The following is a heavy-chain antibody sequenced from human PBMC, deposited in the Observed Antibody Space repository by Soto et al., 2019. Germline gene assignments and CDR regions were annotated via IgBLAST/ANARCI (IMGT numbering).Heavy chain of an antibody. J-gene: IGHJ6*02. CDR2: INHSGST. CDR3: ARGYGGWELTHYYGMDV. D-gene: IGHD1-26*01. V-gene: IGHV4-34*01. CDR1: GGSFSGYY. Sequence: PSETLSLTCAVYGGSFSGYYWSWIRQPPGKGLEWIGEINHSGSTNYNPSLKSRVTISVDTSKNQFSLKLSSVTAADTAVYYCARGYGGWELTHYYGMDVWGQGTTVTVSS.